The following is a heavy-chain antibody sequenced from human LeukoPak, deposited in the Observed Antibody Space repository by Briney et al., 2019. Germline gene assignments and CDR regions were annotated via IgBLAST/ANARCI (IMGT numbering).Heavy chain of an antibody. CDR2: ISAYNGNT. Sequence: ASVTVSCKASGYTFTSYGISWVRQAPGQGLEWVGWISAYNGNTNYAQKLQGRVTMTEDTSTDTAYMELSSLRSEDTAVYYCATPTYYYDRRPFDIWGQGTMVTVSS. J-gene: IGHJ3*02. CDR1: GYTFTSYG. V-gene: IGHV1-18*01. CDR3: ATPTYYYDRRPFDI. D-gene: IGHD3-22*01.